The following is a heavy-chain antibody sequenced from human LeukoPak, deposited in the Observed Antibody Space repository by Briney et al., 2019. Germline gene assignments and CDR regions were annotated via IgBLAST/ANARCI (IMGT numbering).Heavy chain of an antibody. V-gene: IGHV4-59*08. J-gene: IGHJ4*02. CDR2: IYHSGST. CDR1: GGSISSYY. CDR3: ARQVTVTTFDY. D-gene: IGHD4-17*01. Sequence: MSSETLSLTCTVSGGSISSYYWSWIRQPPGKGLEWIGSIYHSGSTYYNPSLKSRVTISVDTSKNQFSLKLSSVTAADTAVYYCARQVTVTTFDYWGQGTLVTVSS.